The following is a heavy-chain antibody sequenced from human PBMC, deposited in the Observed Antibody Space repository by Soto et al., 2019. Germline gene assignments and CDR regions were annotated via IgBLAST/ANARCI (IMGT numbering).Heavy chain of an antibody. J-gene: IGHJ3*02. V-gene: IGHV1-18*01. Sequence: ASVNVAFKASGSSLTNLCISGVRQAPGQGLEWMGWISAYNGNTNYAQKFQGRVTMTTDTSTSTAYMELRSLRSDDTAVYYCARGPQMLTAFDIWGQGTMVTVSS. D-gene: IGHD3-10*02. CDR3: ARGPQMLTAFDI. CDR1: GSSLTNLC. CDR2: ISAYNGNT.